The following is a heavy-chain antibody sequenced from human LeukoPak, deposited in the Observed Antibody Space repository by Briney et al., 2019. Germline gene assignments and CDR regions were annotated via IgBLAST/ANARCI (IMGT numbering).Heavy chain of an antibody. CDR2: INGSGGST. Sequence: GGSLRLSCAASGFTFSSYAMSWVRQAPGKGLEWVSAINGSGGSTYYADSVKGRFTISRDNSKNTLYLQMNSLRAEDTAVYYCAKPLIVGATELYYYYGMDVWGQGTTVTVSS. V-gene: IGHV3-23*01. CDR3: AKPLIVGATELYYYYGMDV. CDR1: GFTFSSYA. D-gene: IGHD1-26*01. J-gene: IGHJ6*02.